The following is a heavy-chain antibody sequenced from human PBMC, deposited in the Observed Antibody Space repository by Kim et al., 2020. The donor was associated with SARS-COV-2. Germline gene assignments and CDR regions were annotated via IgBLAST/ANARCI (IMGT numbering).Heavy chain of an antibody. D-gene: IGHD6-6*01. Sequence: AQKLQGRVTMTTDTSTSTAYMELRSLRSDDTAVYYCARDSSSGVHGAFDIWGQGTMVTVSS. CDR3: ARDSSSGVHGAFDI. V-gene: IGHV1-18*01. J-gene: IGHJ3*02.